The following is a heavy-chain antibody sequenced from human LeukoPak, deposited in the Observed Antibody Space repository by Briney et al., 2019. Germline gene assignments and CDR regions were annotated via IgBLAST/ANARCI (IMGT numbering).Heavy chain of an antibody. CDR3: ARESMHRVSIAAFDY. Sequence: GSLRLSCAASGFTFSNAWMTWVRQPPGKGLEWIGEIYHSGSTNYNPSLKSRVTISVDKSKNQFSLKLSSVTAADTAVYYCARESMHRVSIAAFDYWGQGTLVTVSS. CDR1: GFTFSNAW. CDR2: IYHSGST. J-gene: IGHJ4*02. D-gene: IGHD6-6*01. V-gene: IGHV4-4*02.